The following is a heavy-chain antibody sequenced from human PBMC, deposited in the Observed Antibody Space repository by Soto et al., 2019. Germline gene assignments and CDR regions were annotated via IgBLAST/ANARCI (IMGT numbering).Heavy chain of an antibody. CDR3: ARQIGDWTMVRGEPDV. Sequence: SETLSLTCTVSGGSISSSSYYWGWIRQPPGKGLEWIGSIYYSGSTYYNPSLKSRVTISVDTSKNQFSLKLSSVTAADTAVYYCARQIGDWTMVRGEPDVWGQGTTVTVSS. J-gene: IGHJ6*02. D-gene: IGHD3-10*01. V-gene: IGHV4-39*01. CDR2: IYYSGST. CDR1: GGSISSSSYY.